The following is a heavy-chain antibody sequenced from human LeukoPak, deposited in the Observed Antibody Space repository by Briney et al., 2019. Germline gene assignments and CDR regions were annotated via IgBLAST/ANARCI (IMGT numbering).Heavy chain of an antibody. Sequence: ASVKVSCKASGGTFSSYAISWVRQAPGQGLEWMGRIIPIFGIANYAQKFQGRVTITADKSTSTAYMELSSLRSEDTGVYYCARHDRSPNYYYYYGMDVWGQGTTVTVSS. CDR3: ARHDRSPNYYYYYGMDV. D-gene: IGHD1-14*01. CDR2: IIPIFGIA. J-gene: IGHJ6*02. V-gene: IGHV1-69*04. CDR1: GGTFSSYA.